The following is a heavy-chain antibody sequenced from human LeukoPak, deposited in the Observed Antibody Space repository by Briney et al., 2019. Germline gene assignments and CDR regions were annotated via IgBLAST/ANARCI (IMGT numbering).Heavy chain of an antibody. Sequence: PGGSLRLSCAASGFTFNNYGMHWVRQAPGKGLEWVAVIWYDGSNKYYADSVKGRFTISRDNSKNTVYLQMNSLRGEDTAVYHCASHSPLLSSSTHYDRGEEELDYWGQGTLVTVSS. CDR3: ASHSPLLSSSTHYDRGEEELDY. CDR1: GFTFNNYG. J-gene: IGHJ4*02. D-gene: IGHD3-22*01. CDR2: IWYDGSNK. V-gene: IGHV3-33*01.